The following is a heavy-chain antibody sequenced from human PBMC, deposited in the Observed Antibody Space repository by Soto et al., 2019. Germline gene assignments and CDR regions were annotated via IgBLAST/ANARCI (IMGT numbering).Heavy chain of an antibody. CDR1: RGSIRSFY. Sequence: ETLSLTCAVSRGSIRSFYWSWIRQPSGKGLEWLGHIYTSGSTTYSPYLKSRVTMSRDTSKNQLSLRLCSVTAADTAVYYCAGLSGSSSFYAMDVWGQGTKVTVYS. D-gene: IGHD6-19*01. J-gene: IGHJ6*02. CDR3: AGLSGSSSFYAMDV. CDR2: IYTSGST. V-gene: IGHV4-4*07.